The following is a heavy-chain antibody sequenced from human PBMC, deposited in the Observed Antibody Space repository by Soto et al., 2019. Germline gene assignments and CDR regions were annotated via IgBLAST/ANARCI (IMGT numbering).Heavy chain of an antibody. CDR3: ARDVSGTYYYYGMDV. D-gene: IGHD1-26*01. Sequence: SLKVSCKASGYIFTSYAMHWVRQAPGQRLEWMGWINTGDGNTKYSQKLQGRVTITRDTSASTAYMELSSLTSEDAAVFYCARDVSGTYYYYGMDVWGQGTTVTVSS. J-gene: IGHJ6*02. V-gene: IGHV1-3*04. CDR1: GYIFTSYA. CDR2: INTGDGNT.